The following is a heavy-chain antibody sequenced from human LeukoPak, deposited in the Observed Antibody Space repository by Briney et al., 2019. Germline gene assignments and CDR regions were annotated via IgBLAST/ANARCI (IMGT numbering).Heavy chain of an antibody. J-gene: IGHJ4*02. D-gene: IGHD3-22*01. CDR2: IYYTGSP. V-gene: IGHV4-39*07. Sequence: SETLSLTCTVSGGSISNSDCFWGWIRQPPGRGLEWIGSIYYTGSPYYNPSLKSRVTISVDTSKNQFSLKLSSVTAADTALYYCARDYYDSSAYYYFPYWGQGTLVAVSS. CDR1: GGSISNSDCF. CDR3: ARDYYDSSAYYYFPY.